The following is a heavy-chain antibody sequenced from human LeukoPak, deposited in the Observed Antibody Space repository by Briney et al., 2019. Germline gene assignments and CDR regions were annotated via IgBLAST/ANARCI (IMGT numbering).Heavy chain of an antibody. J-gene: IGHJ4*02. V-gene: IGHV5-51*01. CDR2: IYPADSDT. D-gene: IGHD4-17*01. CDR3: ARGFFGDFPL. Sequence: ESLKISCKGSGLSFTDYWIAWVRQMPGKGLEYMGIIYPADSDTRYSPSFQGQVTISVDKSISAAYLQWSSLKASDTAMYYCARGFFGDFPLWGQGTLVTVSS. CDR1: GLSFTDYW.